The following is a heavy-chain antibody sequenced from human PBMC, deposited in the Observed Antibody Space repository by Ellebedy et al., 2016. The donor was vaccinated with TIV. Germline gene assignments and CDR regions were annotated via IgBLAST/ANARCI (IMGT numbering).Heavy chain of an antibody. Sequence: SGPTLVKPTQTLTLTCTFSGFSLSTTRVSVSWIRQPPGKALEWLARLDWDDDKYFNTSLRTRLTISKDTPKNQVVLTMTNMDPVDTATYYCARTDGSGWAFDSWGQGTLVTVSS. J-gene: IGHJ4*02. D-gene: IGHD6-19*01. V-gene: IGHV2-70*11. CDR2: LDWDDDK. CDR3: ARTDGSGWAFDS. CDR1: GFSLSTTRVS.